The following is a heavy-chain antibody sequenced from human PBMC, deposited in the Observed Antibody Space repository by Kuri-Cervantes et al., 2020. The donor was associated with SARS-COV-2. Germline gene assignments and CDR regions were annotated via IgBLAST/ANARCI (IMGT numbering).Heavy chain of an antibody. CDR2: INWNGGST. J-gene: IGHJ1*01. V-gene: IGHV3-20*04. CDR3: AIEIGYCSSTSCYKYFQH. Sequence: GESLKTSCAASGFTFDDYGMNVVRQAPGQGLEWVSGINWNGGSTYYADSVKGRFTISRDNAKNSLYLQMNSLRDEDTALYYCAIEIGYCSSTSCYKYFQHWGQGTLVTVSS. CDR1: GFTFDDYG. D-gene: IGHD2-2*02.